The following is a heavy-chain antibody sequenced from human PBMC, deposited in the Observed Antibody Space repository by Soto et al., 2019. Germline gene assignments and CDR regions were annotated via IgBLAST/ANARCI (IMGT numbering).Heavy chain of an antibody. D-gene: IGHD6-6*01. Sequence: GESLKISCKGSGYSFTSYWISWVRQMPGKGLEWMGRIDPSDSYTNYSPSFQGHVTISADKPISTAYLQWSSLKASDTAMYYCARQGYSSSHYNYGMDVWGQGTTVTVSS. CDR3: ARQGYSSSHYNYGMDV. CDR2: IDPSDSYT. CDR1: GYSFTSYW. V-gene: IGHV5-10-1*01. J-gene: IGHJ6*02.